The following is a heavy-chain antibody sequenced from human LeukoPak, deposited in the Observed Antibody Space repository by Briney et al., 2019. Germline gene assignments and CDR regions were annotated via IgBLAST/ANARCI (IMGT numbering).Heavy chain of an antibody. CDR3: ARVAPHRRLSSGWYYFDY. D-gene: IGHD6-19*01. J-gene: IGHJ4*02. CDR1: GYIFSNYG. Sequence: ASVKVSCKASGYIFSNYGITWVRQAPGQGLEWMGWISGYNGNTKYAQKLQGRVTMTIDTFTSTAYMELRRLRSDDTAVYYCARVAPHRRLSSGWYYFDYWGQGTLVTVSS. CDR2: ISGYNGNT. V-gene: IGHV1-18*01.